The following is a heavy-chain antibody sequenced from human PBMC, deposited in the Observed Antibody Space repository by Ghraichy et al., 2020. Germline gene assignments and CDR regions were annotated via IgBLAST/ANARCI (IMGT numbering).Heavy chain of an antibody. D-gene: IGHD2-2*01. Sequence: SVKVSCKASGGTFSSYAISWVRQAPGQGLEWMGGIIPIFGTANYAQKFQGRVTITEDKSTSTAYMELSSLRSEDTAVYYCASRTIYCSSTSCYFYYYYYGMDVWGQGTTVTVSS. J-gene: IGHJ6*02. CDR3: ASRTIYCSSTSCYFYYYYYGMDV. CDR2: IIPIFGTA. CDR1: GGTFSSYA. V-gene: IGHV1-69*06.